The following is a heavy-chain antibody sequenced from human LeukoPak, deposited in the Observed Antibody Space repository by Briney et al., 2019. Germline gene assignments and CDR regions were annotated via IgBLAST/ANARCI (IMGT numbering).Heavy chain of an antibody. CDR2: LYHSGST. V-gene: IGHV4-38-2*01. J-gene: IGHJ4*02. CDR3: ARLYTGSWYFGY. Sequence: PSETLSLTCAVSGYSISSGYYWGWIRQPPGKGLEWIGNLYHSGSTYYNPSLKSRVTISVDTSKNQLSLKLSSVTAADTAVYYCARLYTGSWYFGYWGQGTLVTVSS. D-gene: IGHD6-13*01. CDR1: GYSISSGYY.